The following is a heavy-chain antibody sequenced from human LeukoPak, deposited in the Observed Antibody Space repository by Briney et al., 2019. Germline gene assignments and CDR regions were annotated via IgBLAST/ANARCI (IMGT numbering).Heavy chain of an antibody. J-gene: IGHJ6*02. Sequence: SVKVSCKASGGTFSSYAISWVRQAPGQGLEWMGRIIPILGIANYAQKFQGRVTITADKSTSTAYMELSSLRSEDTAVYYCARDPGAIYGGDYYYYYGMDVWGQGATVTVSS. V-gene: IGHV1-69*04. CDR3: ARDPGAIYGGDYYYYYGMDV. D-gene: IGHD4-23*01. CDR2: IIPILGIA. CDR1: GGTFSSYA.